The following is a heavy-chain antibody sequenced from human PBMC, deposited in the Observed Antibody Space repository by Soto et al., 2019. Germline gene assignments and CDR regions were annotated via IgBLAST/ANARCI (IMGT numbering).Heavy chain of an antibody. J-gene: IGHJ6*02. D-gene: IGHD3-16*01. CDR1: GFTFSSYA. CDR3: AKCLGDYYYGMDV. CDR2: VSGSGGST. Sequence: GGSLRLSCAASGFTFSSYAMSWVRQAPGKGLEWVSAVSGSGGSTYYADSVKGRFTISRDNSKNTLYLQMNSLRAEDTAVYYCAKCLGDYYYGMDVWGQGXTVTVYS. V-gene: IGHV3-23*01.